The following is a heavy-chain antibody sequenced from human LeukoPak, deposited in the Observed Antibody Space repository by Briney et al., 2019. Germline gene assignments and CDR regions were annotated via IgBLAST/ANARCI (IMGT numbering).Heavy chain of an antibody. CDR1: GFTFSSYA. J-gene: IGHJ4*02. Sequence: PGGSLRLSCAASGFTFSSYAMSWVRQAPGKGLEWVSSISSSSSYIYYADSVKGRFTISRDNAKNSLYLQMNSLRAEDTAVYYCARVNLGELSPEVDYWGQGTLVTVSS. D-gene: IGHD3-16*02. CDR2: ISSSSSYI. CDR3: ARVNLGELSPEVDY. V-gene: IGHV3-21*01.